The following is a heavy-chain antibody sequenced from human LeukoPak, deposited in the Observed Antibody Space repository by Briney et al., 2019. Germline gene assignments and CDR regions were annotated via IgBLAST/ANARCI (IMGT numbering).Heavy chain of an antibody. D-gene: IGHD5-18*01. CDR2: IIPILGIA. Sequence: ASVKVSCKASGGTFSSYAISWVRQAPGQGLEWMGRIIPILGIANYAQKFQGRVTITADKSTSTAYMELSSLRSEDTAVYYCARVSLVDTAYYFDYWGQGTLVTVSS. V-gene: IGHV1-69*04. CDR1: GGTFSSYA. CDR3: ARVSLVDTAYYFDY. J-gene: IGHJ4*02.